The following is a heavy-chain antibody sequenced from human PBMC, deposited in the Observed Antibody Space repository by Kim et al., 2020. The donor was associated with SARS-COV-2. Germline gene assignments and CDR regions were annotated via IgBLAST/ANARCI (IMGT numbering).Heavy chain of an antibody. CDR1: GGSFSGYY. CDR2: INHSGST. J-gene: IGHJ4*02. Sequence: SETLSLTCAVYGGSFSGYYWSWIRQPPGKGLEWIGEINHSGSTNYNPSLKSRVTISVDTSKNQFSLKLSSVTAADTAVYYCARRLGPGYSSGWFDYWGQGTLVTVSS. CDR3: ARRLGPGYSSGWFDY. V-gene: IGHV4-34*01. D-gene: IGHD6-19*01.